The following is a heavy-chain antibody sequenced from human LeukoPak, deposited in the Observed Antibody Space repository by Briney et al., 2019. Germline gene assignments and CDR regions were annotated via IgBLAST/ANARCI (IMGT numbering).Heavy chain of an antibody. J-gene: IGHJ4*02. CDR2: INPNSGGT. CDR3: ARVSRIAARPGGFDY. CDR1: GYTFTGYY. Sequence: ASVKVSCTASGYTFTGYYMHWVRQAPGQGLEWMGWINPNSGGTNYAQKFQGRVTMTRDTSISTAYMELSRLRSDDTAVYYCARVSRIAARPGGFDYWGQGTLVTVSS. D-gene: IGHD6-6*01. V-gene: IGHV1-2*02.